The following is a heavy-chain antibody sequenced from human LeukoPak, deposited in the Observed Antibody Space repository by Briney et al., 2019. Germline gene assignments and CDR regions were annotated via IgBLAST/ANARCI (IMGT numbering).Heavy chain of an antibody. V-gene: IGHV3-21*01. CDR2: ISSSSSYI. CDR3: AREWSGWYDY. CDR1: GFTFSSYS. D-gene: IGHD6-19*01. Sequence: GGSLRLSCAASGFTFSSYSMSWVRQAPGKGLEWVSSISSSSSYIYYADSVKGRFTISRDNAKNSLYLQMNSLRAEDTAVYYCAREWSGWYDYWGQGTLVTVSS. J-gene: IGHJ4*02.